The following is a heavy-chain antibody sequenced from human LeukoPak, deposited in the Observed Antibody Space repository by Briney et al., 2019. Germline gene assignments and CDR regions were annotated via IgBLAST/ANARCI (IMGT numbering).Heavy chain of an antibody. CDR1: GFNFNSFA. Sequence: GGSLRLSCTASGFNFNSFAVTWVRQAPGKGLEWVSAISGSGGTTHYADSVKGRFSISRDNSKNTLYLQLSRVRAEDTAVYYCAKTTSSLWFGEFRGGANYFDYWGQGALVTVSS. V-gene: IGHV3-23*01. CDR3: AKTTSSLWFGEFRGGANYFDY. CDR2: ISGSGGTT. J-gene: IGHJ4*02. D-gene: IGHD3-10*01.